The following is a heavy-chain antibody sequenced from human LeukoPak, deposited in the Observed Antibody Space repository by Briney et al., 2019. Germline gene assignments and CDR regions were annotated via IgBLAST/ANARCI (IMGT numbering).Heavy chain of an antibody. V-gene: IGHV4-61*01. CDR3: ASGYSSSWPHYYYYGMDV. CDR2: IYYSGST. Sequence: SETLSLTCTVSGGSVSSGSYYWSWIRQPPGKGLEWIGYIYYSGSTNYNPSLKSRVTISVDTSKNQFSLKLSSVTAADTAVYYCASGYSSSWPHYYYYGMDVWGQGTTVTVSS. J-gene: IGHJ6*02. D-gene: IGHD6-13*01. CDR1: GGSVSSGSYY.